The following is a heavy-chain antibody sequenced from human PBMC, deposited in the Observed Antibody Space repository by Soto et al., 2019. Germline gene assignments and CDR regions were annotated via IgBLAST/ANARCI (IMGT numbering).Heavy chain of an antibody. V-gene: IGHV1-18*01. CDR2: ISAYNGNT. CDR1: GYTFTSYG. Sequence: ASVKVSCKASGYTFTSYGISWVRQAPGQGLEWMGWISAYNGNTNYAQKLQGRVTMTTDTSTSTAYMELRSPRSDDTAVYYCAARLDFDSQIDYWGQGTLVTVSS. J-gene: IGHJ4*02. CDR3: AARLDFDSQIDY. D-gene: IGHD3-9*01.